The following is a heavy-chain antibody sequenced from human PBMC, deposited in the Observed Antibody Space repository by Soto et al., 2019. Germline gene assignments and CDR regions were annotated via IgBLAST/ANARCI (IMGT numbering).Heavy chain of an antibody. Sequence: WGSLRLSCAASGFTFSSYAMHWVRQAPGKGLEWVAVISYDGSNKYYADSVKGRFTISRDNSKNTLYLQMNSLRAEDTAVYYCARDREEDMELFWAENYYYYYGMDVWGQGTTVTVSS. D-gene: IGHD3-3*02. CDR3: ARDREEDMELFWAENYYYYYGMDV. V-gene: IGHV3-30-3*01. CDR1: GFTFSSYA. J-gene: IGHJ6*02. CDR2: ISYDGSNK.